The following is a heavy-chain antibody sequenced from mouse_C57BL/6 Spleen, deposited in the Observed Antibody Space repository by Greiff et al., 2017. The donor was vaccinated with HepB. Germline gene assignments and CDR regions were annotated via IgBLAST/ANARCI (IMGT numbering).Heavy chain of an antibody. J-gene: IGHJ2*01. CDR2: IYPYNGVS. D-gene: IGHD6-1*01. V-gene: IGHV1-31*01. CDR1: GYSFTGYY. CDR3: ARWASIFDY. Sequence: VPLKESGPELVKPGASVKISCKASGYSFTGYYMHWVKQSHRNILDWIGYIYPYNGVSSYNQKFKGKATLTVDKSSSSAYMELLSLTAEDSAVYYCARWASIFDYWGQGTTLTVSS.